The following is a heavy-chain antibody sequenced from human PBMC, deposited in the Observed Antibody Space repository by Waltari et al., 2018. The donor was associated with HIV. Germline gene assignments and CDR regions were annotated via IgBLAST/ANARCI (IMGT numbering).Heavy chain of an antibody. CDR3: AKGSGTTVANWYFDL. D-gene: IGHD4-17*01. CDR1: GLPFSSFS. CDR2: ISGSGGST. J-gene: IGHJ2*01. V-gene: IGHV3-23*01. Sequence: EVQLLESGGGLVQPGGSLRLSCAASGLPFSSFSMNWVRQAPGKGLEWVSSISGSGGSTYYADSVKGRFTISRDNSKNTLYLQMSSLRAEDTAVYYCAKGSGTTVANWYFDLWGRGTLVTVSS.